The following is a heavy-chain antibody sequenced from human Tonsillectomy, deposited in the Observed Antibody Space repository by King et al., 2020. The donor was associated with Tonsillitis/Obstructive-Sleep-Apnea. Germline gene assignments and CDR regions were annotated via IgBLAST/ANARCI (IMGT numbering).Heavy chain of an antibody. V-gene: IGHV4-39*01. J-gene: IGHJ4*02. CDR1: GGSISSSSYY. CDR2: IYYSGST. D-gene: IGHD3-10*01. CDR3: ARQRSGTGTYYFDY. Sequence: QLQESGPGLVKPSETLSLTCTVSGGSISSSSYYWGWIRQPPGKGLEWIGSIYYSGSTYYNPSLKSRVTISVDTSKNQFSLKLSSVTAADTAVYYCARQRSGTGTYYFDYWGQGTLVTVSS.